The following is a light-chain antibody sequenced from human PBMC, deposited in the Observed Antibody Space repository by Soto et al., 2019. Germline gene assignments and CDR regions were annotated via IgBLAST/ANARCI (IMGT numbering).Light chain of an antibody. J-gene: IGKJ5*01. CDR1: QSISAN. CDR2: GAS. CDR3: QQYNNWPLT. V-gene: IGKV3-15*01. Sequence: EIVLTQSLSTVSVSPGERATLSCRASQSISANLAWYQQKPGQAPRLLIYGASTRATGIPARFSGSGSETEFTLTISSLQSEDFALYYCQQYNNWPLTFGQGTRLEIK.